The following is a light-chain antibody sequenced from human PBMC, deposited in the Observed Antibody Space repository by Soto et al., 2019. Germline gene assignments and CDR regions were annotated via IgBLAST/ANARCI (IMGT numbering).Light chain of an antibody. CDR3: CSYSRSSPYV. CDR2: DVS. J-gene: IGLJ1*01. CDR1: SSDVGAYNY. Sequence: QSALTQPASVSGSPGQSITISCTGTSSDVGAYNYVSWYQHHPGKDPRLMIFDVSNRPSGVSNRFSGSKSGNTASLTISGLQAEDEADYYCCSYSRSSPYVFGAGTKVTVL. V-gene: IGLV2-14*03.